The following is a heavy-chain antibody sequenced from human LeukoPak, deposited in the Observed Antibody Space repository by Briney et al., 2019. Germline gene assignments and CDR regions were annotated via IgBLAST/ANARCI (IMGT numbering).Heavy chain of an antibody. Sequence: SVTLSFTCAVYGGSCNGYYWNWIRQPPGKGLEWMGEIYHSGSSHYNSSLKSRVTISVDTYKNQFSLKLCSVTAADTAVYYCARRRGAFDIWGQGTMVTVSS. V-gene: IGHV4-34*01. CDR2: IYHSGSS. CDR3: ARRRGAFDI. J-gene: IGHJ3*02. CDR1: GGSCNGYY. D-gene: IGHD3-10*01.